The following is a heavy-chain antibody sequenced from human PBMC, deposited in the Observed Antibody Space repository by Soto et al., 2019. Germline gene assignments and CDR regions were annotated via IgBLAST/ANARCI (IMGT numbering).Heavy chain of an antibody. CDR1: GFSFNSFE. V-gene: IGHV3-48*03. CDR3: VSATYFSDSSGYTRCFDY. CDR2: ISSSGSTI. J-gene: IGHJ4*02. D-gene: IGHD3-22*01. Sequence: GGSLRLSCAASGFSFNSFEMNWVRQAPGKGLEWVSYISSSGSTIYYADSVKGRFTTSRDESKNSVYLQMNSLKTEDTAVYYCVSATYFSDSSGYTRCFDYWGQGTLVTVSS.